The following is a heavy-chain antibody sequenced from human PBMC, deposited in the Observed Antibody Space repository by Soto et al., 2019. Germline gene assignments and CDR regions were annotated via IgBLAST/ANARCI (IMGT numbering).Heavy chain of an antibody. V-gene: IGHV4-31*03. CDR2: IYYSGST. J-gene: IGHJ5*02. CDR3: AVGYGTMFGVLDPGWFEP. D-gene: IGHD3-3*01. Sequence: SETLSLTCTVSGGSISRGGYYWSWIRQHPGKGLEWIGYIYYSGSTYYNPSLKSRVTISVDTSKNQFSLKLSSVTAADTAVYSCAVGYGTMFGVLDPGWFEPWGQGTLVTVSS. CDR1: GGSISRGGYY.